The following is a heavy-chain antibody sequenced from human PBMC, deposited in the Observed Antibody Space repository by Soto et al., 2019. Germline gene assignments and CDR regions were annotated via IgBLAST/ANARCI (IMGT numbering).Heavy chain of an antibody. V-gene: IGHV4-4*02. CDR2: IYYSGGT. CDR1: GDSITSNYC. CDR3: ATLPPRIVVVVLPIPS. D-gene: IGHD2-15*01. Sequence: SETLSLTCAVSGDSITSNYCWTWVRQPPGKGLEWIAEIYYSGGTSYNPSLKNRVTISVDKSNNQFSLNLKSVTAADTAVYYCATLPPRIVVVVLPIPSWGQGTLVTVS. J-gene: IGHJ4*02.